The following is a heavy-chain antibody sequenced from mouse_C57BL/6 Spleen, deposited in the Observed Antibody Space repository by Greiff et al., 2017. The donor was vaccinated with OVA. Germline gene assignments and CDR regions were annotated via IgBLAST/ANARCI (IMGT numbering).Heavy chain of an antibody. CDR2: IDPETGGT. D-gene: IGHD1-1*01. CDR3: STTVVAEDFDY. J-gene: IGHJ2*01. Sequence: VQLQQSGAELVRPGASVTLSCKASGYTFTDYEMHWVKQTPVHGLEWIGAIDPETGGTAYNQKFKGKAILTADKSSSTAYMELRSLTSEDSAVYYCSTTVVAEDFDYWGQGTTLTVSS. CDR1: GYTFTDYE. V-gene: IGHV1-15*01.